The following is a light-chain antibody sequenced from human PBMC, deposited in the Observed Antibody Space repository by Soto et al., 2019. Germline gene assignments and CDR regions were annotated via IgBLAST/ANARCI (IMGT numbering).Light chain of an antibody. CDR1: QSVSNNY. Sequence: EIVLTQSPGTLSLSPGERASLSCRASQSVSNNYLAWYQQKPGQAPRLLIYGASNRATGIPDRFSGSGSGTDFTLTISSLEPEDFAVYSCQQRSNWPITFAQGTRLEIK. CDR3: QQRSNWPIT. CDR2: GAS. J-gene: IGKJ5*01. V-gene: IGKV3D-20*02.